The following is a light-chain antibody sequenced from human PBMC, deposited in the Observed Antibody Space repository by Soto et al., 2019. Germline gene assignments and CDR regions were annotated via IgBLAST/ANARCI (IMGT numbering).Light chain of an antibody. CDR1: QSISSW. Sequence: DIQMTHSPSTLSASVGDRVTITCRASQSISSWLAWYQQKPGKAPKLLIYKASSLESGVPSRFSGSGSGTEFTLTISSLQPDDFATYYCQQYNSYPYTFGQGT. CDR2: KAS. CDR3: QQYNSYPYT. V-gene: IGKV1-5*03. J-gene: IGKJ2*01.